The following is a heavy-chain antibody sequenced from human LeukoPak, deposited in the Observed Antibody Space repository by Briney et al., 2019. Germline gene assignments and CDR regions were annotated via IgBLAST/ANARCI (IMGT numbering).Heavy chain of an antibody. CDR2: ISGSAGST. CDR1: GFTFSSYA. D-gene: IGHD5-18*01. Sequence: GGSLRLSCAASGFTFSSYAMSWVRQAPGKGLEWVSAISGSAGSTYYADSVKGRFTISRDNSKNTLYLQMNSLRAEDTAVYYCANLAGYSHGYDRPLDYWGQGTLATVSS. V-gene: IGHV3-23*01. J-gene: IGHJ4*02. CDR3: ANLAGYSHGYDRPLDY.